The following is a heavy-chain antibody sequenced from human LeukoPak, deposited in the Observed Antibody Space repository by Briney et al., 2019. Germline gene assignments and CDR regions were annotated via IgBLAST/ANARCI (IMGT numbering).Heavy chain of an antibody. CDR3: ARDGCSGGSCYSHYYYGMDV. D-gene: IGHD2-15*01. Sequence: ASVKVSCKASGGTFSSYAISWVRQAPGQGLEWMGGIIPIFGTANYAQKFQGRVTITADESTSTAYMELSSLRSEDTAVYYCARDGCSGGSCYSHYYYGMDVWGQGTTVTVSS. CDR1: GGTFSSYA. J-gene: IGHJ6*02. CDR2: IIPIFGTA. V-gene: IGHV1-69*13.